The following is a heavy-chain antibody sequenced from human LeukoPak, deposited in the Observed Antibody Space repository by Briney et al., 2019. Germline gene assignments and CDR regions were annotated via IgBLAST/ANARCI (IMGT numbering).Heavy chain of an antibody. CDR1: GFSLSTSGMR. J-gene: IGHJ6*02. CDR3: AASIVGYYYYGIDV. V-gene: IGHV2-70*04. Sequence: SGPALVKPTQTLTLTCTFSGFSLSTSGMRASWIRQPPGKVLEWLARIDWDDDKFYSTSLKTRLTISKDTSKNQVVLTMTNMDPVDTATYYCAASIVGYYYYGIDVWGQGTTVTVSS. D-gene: IGHD3-22*01. CDR2: IDWDDDK.